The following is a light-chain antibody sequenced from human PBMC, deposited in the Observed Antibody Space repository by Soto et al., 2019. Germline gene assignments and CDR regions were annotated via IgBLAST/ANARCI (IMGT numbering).Light chain of an antibody. J-gene: IGKJ1*01. CDR1: QGISNY. CDR3: QKYNSAPRA. V-gene: IGKV1-27*01. Sequence: DIQMTQSPSSLSASVGDRVTITCRASQGISNYLAWYQQKPGKVPKLLIYAASTLQSGVPARFSGSGSVTDFTLNTSSLQPEDVATYYYQKYNSAPRAFGQWTKVESK. CDR2: AAS.